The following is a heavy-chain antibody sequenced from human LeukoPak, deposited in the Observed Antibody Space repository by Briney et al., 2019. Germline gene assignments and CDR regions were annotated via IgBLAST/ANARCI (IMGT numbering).Heavy chain of an antibody. Sequence: GRSLRLSCAASGFTFDDYAMHWVRQAPGKGLEWVSCISWNSGSIGYADSVKGRFTISRDNAKNSLYLQMNSLRAEDTALYYCAKDCYDFWSGSDYWGQGTLVTVSS. CDR3: AKDCYDFWSGSDY. J-gene: IGHJ4*02. V-gene: IGHV3-9*01. CDR2: ISWNSGSI. D-gene: IGHD3-3*01. CDR1: GFTFDDYA.